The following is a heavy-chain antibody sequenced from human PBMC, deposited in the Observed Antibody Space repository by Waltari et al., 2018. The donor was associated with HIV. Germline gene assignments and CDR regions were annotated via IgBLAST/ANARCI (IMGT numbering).Heavy chain of an antibody. Sequence: EVQLLESGGGSVQPGGSLRLSCVASGFTFRSYAMNWVRRAPGKGLGVVSSIGGSGGSTYSADAVKGRFTISRDNSKNTLYLQMNSLRAEDTAVYYCAKTRGYTYAYPRPNYGMDVWGQGTTVTVSS. V-gene: IGHV3-23*01. D-gene: IGHD5-18*01. CDR2: IGGSGGST. CDR1: GFTFRSYA. J-gene: IGHJ6*02. CDR3: AKTRGYTYAYPRPNYGMDV.